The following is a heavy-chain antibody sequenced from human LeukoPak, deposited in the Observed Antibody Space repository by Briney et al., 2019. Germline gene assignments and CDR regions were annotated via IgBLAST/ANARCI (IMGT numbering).Heavy chain of an antibody. D-gene: IGHD3-16*02. CDR3: ARMGYDYVWGSYRPYYFDY. J-gene: IGHJ4*02. V-gene: IGHV3-48*02. CDR1: GFTFSSYA. Sequence: PGGSLRLSCEASGFTFSSYAMAWVRQAPGKGLEWLSYITSSSNINYADSVKGRFTISRDNAKNSLYLQMNSLRDEDTAVYYCARMGYDYVWGSYRPYYFDYWGQGTLVTVSS. CDR2: ITSSSNI.